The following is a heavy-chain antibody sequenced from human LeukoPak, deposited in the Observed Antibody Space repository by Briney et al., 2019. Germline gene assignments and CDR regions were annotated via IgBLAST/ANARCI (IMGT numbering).Heavy chain of an antibody. J-gene: IGHJ4*02. CDR1: GFTFSSYE. Sequence: GGSLRLSCVASGFTFSSYEMNWVRQAPGKGLEWVSYISSSGTTIYYTDSVKGRFTISRDNSKNSLYLQMNSLRAEDTAVYYCARGRIPPDYWGQGTLVTVSS. CDR3: ARGRIPPDY. CDR2: ISSSGTTI. D-gene: IGHD2-21*01. V-gene: IGHV3-48*03.